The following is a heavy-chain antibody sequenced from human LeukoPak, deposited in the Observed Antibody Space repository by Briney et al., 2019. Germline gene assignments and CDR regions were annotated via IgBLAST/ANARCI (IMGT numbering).Heavy chain of an antibody. CDR2: ISNYNGNT. D-gene: IGHD3-3*01. CDR3: ATFGPGCNYDFWRDFDN. J-gene: IGHJ4*02. V-gene: IGHV1-18*01. Sequence: ASVKVSCEASGYTFTSYGMSWVRQAPGQGLEWVGCISNYNGNTTYAERLKGRFTMTTDTSKSTAYMEMRSLRSEDTAVYYCATFGPGCNYDFWRDFDNWGQGTLVTVSS. CDR1: GYTFTSYG.